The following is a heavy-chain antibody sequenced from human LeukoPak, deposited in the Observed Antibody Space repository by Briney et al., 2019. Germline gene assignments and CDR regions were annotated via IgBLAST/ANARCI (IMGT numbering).Heavy chain of an antibody. CDR2: ISAYNGNT. J-gene: IGHJ6*02. D-gene: IGHD3-10*01. CDR1: GYTFTRYG. CDR3: ARGVLLWFGESGNYGMDV. Sequence: ASVKVSCKASGYTFTRYGISWVRQAPGQGLEWMGWISAYNGNTNYAQKLQGKVTMTTDTSTSTAYMELRSLRSDDTAVYYCARGVLLWFGESGNYGMDVWGQGTTVTVSS. V-gene: IGHV1-18*01.